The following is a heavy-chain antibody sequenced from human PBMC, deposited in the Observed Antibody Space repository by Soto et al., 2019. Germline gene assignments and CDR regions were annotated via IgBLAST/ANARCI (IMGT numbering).Heavy chain of an antibody. D-gene: IGHD3-10*01. CDR3: ARNGGELLNDAFDI. Sequence: PGGSLRLSCAASGLSVSNYWMHWVRQTPGKGLEWVSYISSSSSNTNYAASVKGRFTISRDNAKNSLYLQMNSLRAEDTAVYYCARNGGELLNDAFDIWGQGTMVTVSS. V-gene: IGHV3-11*03. CDR1: GLSVSNYW. J-gene: IGHJ3*02. CDR2: ISSSSSNT.